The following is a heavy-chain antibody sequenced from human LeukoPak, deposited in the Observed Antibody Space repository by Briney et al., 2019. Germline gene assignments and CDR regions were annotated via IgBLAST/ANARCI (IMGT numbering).Heavy chain of an antibody. V-gene: IGHV1-69*13. J-gene: IGHJ6*02. CDR2: IIPIFGTA. D-gene: IGHD3-3*01. Sequence: SVKVSCKASGGTFSSYAISWVRQAPGQGLEWMGGIIPIFGTANYAQKFQGRVTITADESTSTAYMGLSSLRSEDTAVYYCASEKYYDFWSGYGYYYGMDVWGQGTTVTVSS. CDR1: GGTFSSYA. CDR3: ASEKYYDFWSGYGYYYGMDV.